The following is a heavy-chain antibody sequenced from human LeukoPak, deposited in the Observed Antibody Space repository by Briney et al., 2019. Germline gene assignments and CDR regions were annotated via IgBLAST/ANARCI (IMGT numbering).Heavy chain of an antibody. D-gene: IGHD6-13*01. Sequence: SETLSLTCTVSGGPISSYYWSWIRQPAGKGLEWIGRIYTSGSTNYNPSLKSRVTMSVDTSKNQFSLKLSSVTAADTAVYYCARYRVYSSSWAESYYYYYYMDVWGKGTTVTISS. CDR2: IYTSGST. CDR1: GGPISSYY. V-gene: IGHV4-4*07. CDR3: ARYRVYSSSWAESYYYYYYMDV. J-gene: IGHJ6*03.